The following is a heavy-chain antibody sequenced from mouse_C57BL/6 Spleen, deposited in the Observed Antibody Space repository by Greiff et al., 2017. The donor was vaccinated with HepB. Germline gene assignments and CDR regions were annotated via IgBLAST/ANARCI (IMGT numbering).Heavy chain of an antibody. D-gene: IGHD1-1*01. CDR2: FYPGSGSI. CDR3: ARHEEGYYGSSDYYAMDY. J-gene: IGHJ4*01. V-gene: IGHV1-62-2*01. CDR1: GYTFTEYT. Sequence: QVQLKQSGAELVKPGASVKLSCKASGYTFTEYTIHWVKQRSGQGLEWIGWFYPGSGSIKYNEKFKDKATLTADKSSSTVYMELSRLTSEDSAVYFCARHEEGYYGSSDYYAMDYWGQGTSVTVSS.